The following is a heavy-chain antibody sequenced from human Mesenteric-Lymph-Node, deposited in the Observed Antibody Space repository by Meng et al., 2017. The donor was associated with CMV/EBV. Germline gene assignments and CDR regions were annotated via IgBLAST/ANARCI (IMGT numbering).Heavy chain of an antibody. D-gene: IGHD3-10*01. V-gene: IGHV1-24*01. J-gene: IGHJ4*02. CDR2: YDLEVGEA. CDR3: ATDVVRGVKSLDY. CDR1: RYTLSGFT. Sequence: KVTRYTLSGFTMNRVRQTPEKGLEWMGGYDLEVGEAVYAQKFQGRVTMTEDTVTDTAYMELSSLTYEDTAVYYCATDVVRGVKSLDYWGQGTLVTVSS.